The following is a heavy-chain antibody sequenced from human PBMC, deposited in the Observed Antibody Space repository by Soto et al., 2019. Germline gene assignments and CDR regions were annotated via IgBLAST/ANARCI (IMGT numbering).Heavy chain of an antibody. CDR3: ARHRTYYDFWSGYYDGGGGYYYCGMDV. CDR2: IYPGDSDT. CDR1: GYSFTSYW. J-gene: IGHJ6*02. D-gene: IGHD3-3*01. Sequence: GESLKISCKGSGYSFTSYWIGWVRQMPGKGLEWMGIIYPGDSDTRYSPSFRGQVTISADKSISTAYLRWSSLKASDTAMYYCARHRTYYDFWSGYYDGGGGYYYCGMDVWGQGTTVTVSS. V-gene: IGHV5-51*01.